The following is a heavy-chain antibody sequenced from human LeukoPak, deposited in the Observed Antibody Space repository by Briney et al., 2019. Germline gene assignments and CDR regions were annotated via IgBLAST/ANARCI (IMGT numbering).Heavy chain of an antibody. D-gene: IGHD5-12*01. CDR2: IDWDGDE. CDR3: ARSAGYDSTPDY. V-gene: IGHV2-70*20. Sequence: SGPTLVKPTQTLTLTSTFSGFSLSTSRMCVSWVRQPPGKALEWLALIDWDGDEYYSTSLKTRLTISKDTSKNQVVLTMTNMDPVDTATYYCARSAGYDSTPDYWGQGTLVTVSS. J-gene: IGHJ4*02. CDR1: GFSLSTSRMC.